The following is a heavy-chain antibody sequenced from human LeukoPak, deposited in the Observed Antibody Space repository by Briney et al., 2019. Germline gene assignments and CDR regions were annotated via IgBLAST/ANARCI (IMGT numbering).Heavy chain of an antibody. CDR3: ARGNFVPYYMDV. CDR2: INHSGST. V-gene: IGHV4-34*01. D-gene: IGHD3-9*01. CDR1: GGSFSGYY. Sequence: PSETLSLTCAVYGGSFSGYYWSWIRQPPGKGLEWIGEINHSGSTNYNPSLKSRVTISVDTSKNQFSLKLSSVTAADTAVYYRARGNFVPYYMDVWGKGTTVTVSS. J-gene: IGHJ6*03.